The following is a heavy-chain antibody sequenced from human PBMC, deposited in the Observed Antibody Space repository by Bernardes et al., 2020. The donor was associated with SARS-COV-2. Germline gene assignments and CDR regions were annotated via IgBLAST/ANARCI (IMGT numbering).Heavy chain of an antibody. CDR2: IKGDGSQR. J-gene: IGHJ3*01. D-gene: IGHD3-9*01. CDR3: ARDVGGTDWRFGFDV. Sequence: GGSLRLSCAVSGFTFSSYWMSWVRQAPGKGLEWVANIKGDGSQRSSADSLRGRFTTSRDNTRTSVFLQMESLRAEDTAVYYCARDVGGTDWRFGFDVWGPGTMVHVSS. CDR1: GFTFSSYW. V-gene: IGHV3-7*01.